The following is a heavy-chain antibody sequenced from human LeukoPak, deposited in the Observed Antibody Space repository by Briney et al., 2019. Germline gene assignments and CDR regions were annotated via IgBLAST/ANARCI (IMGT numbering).Heavy chain of an antibody. CDR2: IYYSGST. CDR3: ARNQRDYLFDY. CDR1: GGSISSYY. V-gene: IGHV4-59*08. J-gene: IGHJ4*02. Sequence: PSETLSLTCTVSGGSISSYYWSWIRQPPGKGLEWIGYIYYSGSTYYNPSLKSRVTISVDTSKNQFSLKLSSVTAADTAVYYCARNQRDYLFDYWGQGTLVTVSS. D-gene: IGHD4-17*01.